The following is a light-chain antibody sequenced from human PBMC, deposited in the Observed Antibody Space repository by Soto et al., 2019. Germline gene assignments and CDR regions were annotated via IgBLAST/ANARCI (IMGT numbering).Light chain of an antibody. J-gene: IGLJ3*02. CDR3: AAWDDRLNGPV. CDR1: SSNIGGNT. CDR2: RNN. Sequence: QSVLTQPPSASGTPGQRVTISCSGSSSNIGGNTVNWYQHLPGTAPKLLIYRNNQRPSGVPDRFSGSKSGTSASLAISGLQSEDEADYYCAAWDDRLNGPVFGGGTKLTVL. V-gene: IGLV1-44*01.